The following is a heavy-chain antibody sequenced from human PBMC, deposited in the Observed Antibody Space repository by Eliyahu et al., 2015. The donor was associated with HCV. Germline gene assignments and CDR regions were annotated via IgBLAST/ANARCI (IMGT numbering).Heavy chain of an antibody. D-gene: IGHD1-1*01. J-gene: IGHJ4*02. CDR3: ARERAGTPSYDFDY. Sequence: EVQILESGGGLVQPGGSLRLSCAVSGFTFRNNAMSWVRQAPGKGLXWVXAIXETGGXXXYKDSVRGRFSISRDNSKNTLFLQMNSLTAEDTAVYFCARERAGTPSYDFDYWGQGTLVTVSS. V-gene: IGHV3-23*01. CDR1: GFTFRNNA. CDR2: IXETGGXX.